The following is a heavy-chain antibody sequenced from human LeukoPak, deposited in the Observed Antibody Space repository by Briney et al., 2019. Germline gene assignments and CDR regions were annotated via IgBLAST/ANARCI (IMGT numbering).Heavy chain of an antibody. CDR2: IIPIFGTA. J-gene: IGHJ4*02. Sequence: SVKVSCKASGYTFTRYYMHWVRQAPGQGLEWMGGIIPIFGTANYAQKFQGRVTITADKSTSTAYMELSSLRSEDTAVYYCAREGSIAARNFDYWGQGTLVTVSS. V-gene: IGHV1-69*06. CDR1: GYTFTRYY. D-gene: IGHD6-6*01. CDR3: AREGSIAARNFDY.